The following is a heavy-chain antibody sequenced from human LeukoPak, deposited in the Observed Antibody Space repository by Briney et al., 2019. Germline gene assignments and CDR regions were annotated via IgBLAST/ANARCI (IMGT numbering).Heavy chain of an antibody. J-gene: IGHJ4*02. V-gene: IGHV3-33*01. D-gene: IGHD6-6*01. CDR2: IWFDGSNK. CDR1: GFTFSSYG. Sequence: PGGSLRLSCAASGFTFSSYGMHWVRQAPGRGLEWVASIWFDGSNKYYADSVKGRFTISRDNSKNTLYLQMNSLRAEDTAVYYCARRSSIFDYWGQGTLVTVSS. CDR3: ARRSSIFDY.